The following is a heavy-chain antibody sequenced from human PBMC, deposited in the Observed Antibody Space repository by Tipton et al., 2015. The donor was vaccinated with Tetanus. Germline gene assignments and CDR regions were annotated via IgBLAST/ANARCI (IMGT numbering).Heavy chain of an antibody. CDR2: IYPGDSET. CDR3: ARHHLRTYASSAGS. V-gene: IGHV5-51*01. Sequence: QLVQSGAELKKPGESLEISCQSSGLTFDTYWIAWVRQVPGKGLEWMGIIYPGDSETRHSPSFQGRVTMSADKSIKTAYLKWTSLRASDTALYYWARHHLRTYASSAGSWGQGPMVTVSS. J-gene: IGHJ5*02. D-gene: IGHD2-2*01. CDR1: GLTFDTYW.